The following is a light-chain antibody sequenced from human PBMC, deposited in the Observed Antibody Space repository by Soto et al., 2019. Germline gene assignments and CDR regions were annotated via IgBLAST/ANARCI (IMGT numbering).Light chain of an antibody. CDR3: SSYPSSSLV. CDR1: SSDVGGYNY. Sequence: QSALTQPASVSGSPGQSITISCTGTSSDVGGYNYVSWYQPHPGKAPKLMIYEVSNRPSGVSNRFSGSKSGNTASLTLSGLQADDEAAYSCSSYPSSSLVFGGGTKVTVL. V-gene: IGLV2-14*01. J-gene: IGLJ3*02. CDR2: EVS.